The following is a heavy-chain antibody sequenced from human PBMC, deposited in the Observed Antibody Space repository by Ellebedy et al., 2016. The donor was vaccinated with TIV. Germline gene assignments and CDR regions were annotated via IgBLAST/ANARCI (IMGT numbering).Heavy chain of an antibody. CDR2: INPSGGST. Sequence: ASVKVSCXASGYTFSAYYIHWVRQAPGQGLEWLGIINPSGGSTNYAQKFQGRVTLTRDTSTTTVYMELRSLRSGDTAVYHCAKAVGWYNFLDAYDIWGQGTMVSVSS. D-gene: IGHD6-19*01. J-gene: IGHJ3*02. CDR1: GYTFSAYY. CDR3: AKAVGWYNFLDAYDI. V-gene: IGHV1-46*01.